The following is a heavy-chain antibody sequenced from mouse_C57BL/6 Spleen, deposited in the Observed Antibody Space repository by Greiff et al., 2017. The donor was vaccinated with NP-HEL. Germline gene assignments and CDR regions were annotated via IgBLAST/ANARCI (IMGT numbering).Heavy chain of an antibody. V-gene: IGHV5-9-1*02. CDR3: TRDRGVVTTGGFDY. J-gene: IGHJ2*01. CDR1: GFTFSSYA. CDR2: ISSGGDYI. D-gene: IGHD2-2*01. Sequence: EVKLVESGEGLVKPGGSLKLSCAASGFTFSSYAMSWVRQTPEKRLEWVAYISSGGDYIYYADTVKGRFTISRDNARNTLYLQMSSLKSEDTAMYYCTRDRGVVTTGGFDYWGQGTTLTVSS.